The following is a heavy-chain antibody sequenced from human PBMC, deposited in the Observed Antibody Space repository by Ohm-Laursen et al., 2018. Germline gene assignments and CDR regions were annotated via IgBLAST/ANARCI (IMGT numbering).Heavy chain of an antibody. CDR1: GGSISSYY. Sequence: GTLSLTCTVSGGSISSYYWSWIRQPPGKGLEWIGYIYYTGSTNYNPSLKSRVTISVDTSKNQFSLKLSSVTAADTAVYYCARYSSGWSGHYFDYWGQGTLVTVSS. V-gene: IGHV4-59*01. D-gene: IGHD6-19*01. J-gene: IGHJ4*02. CDR2: IYYTGST. CDR3: ARYSSGWSGHYFDY.